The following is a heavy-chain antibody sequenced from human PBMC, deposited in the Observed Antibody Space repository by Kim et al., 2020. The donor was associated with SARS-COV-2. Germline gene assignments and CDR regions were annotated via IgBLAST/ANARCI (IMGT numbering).Heavy chain of an antibody. J-gene: IGHJ5*02. V-gene: IGHV4-39*01. CDR1: GGSISSSSYY. CDR3: AHGLTMIVVVIPGGWFDP. CDR2: IYYSGST. Sequence: SETLSLTCTVSGGSISSSSYYWGWIRQPPGKGLEWIGSIYYSGSTYYNPSLKSRVTISVDTSKNQFSLKLSSVTAADTAVYYCAHGLTMIVVVIPGGWFDPWGQGTLVTVSS. D-gene: IGHD3-22*01.